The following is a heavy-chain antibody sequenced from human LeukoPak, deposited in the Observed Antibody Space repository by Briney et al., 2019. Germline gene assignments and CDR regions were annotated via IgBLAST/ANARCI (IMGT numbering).Heavy chain of an antibody. V-gene: IGHV1-18*01. CDR3: ARANYYDSSGYYYFDY. CDR1: GYTFTSYG. D-gene: IGHD3-22*01. CDR2: ISAYNGNT. J-gene: IGHJ4*02. Sequence: ASVKVSCQASGYTFTSYGISWVRQAPGQGLEWMGWISAYNGNTNYAQKLQGRVTMTTDTSTSTAYMELRSLRSDDTAMYYCARANYYDSSGYYYFDYWGQGTLVTVSS.